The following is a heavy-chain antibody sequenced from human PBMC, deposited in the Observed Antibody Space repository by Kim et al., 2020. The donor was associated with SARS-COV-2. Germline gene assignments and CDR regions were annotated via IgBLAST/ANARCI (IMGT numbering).Heavy chain of an antibody. V-gene: IGHV3-33*01. J-gene: IGHJ5*02. CDR1: GFTFSSYG. CDR3: ARDHIGSGSGFDP. D-gene: IGHD2-21*01. Sequence: GGSLRLSCAASGFTFSSYGMHWVRQAPGKGLEWVAVIWYDGSNKYYADSVKGRFTISRDNSKNTLYLQMNSLRAEDTAVYYCARDHIGSGSGFDPWGQGTLVTVSS. CDR2: IWYDGSNK.